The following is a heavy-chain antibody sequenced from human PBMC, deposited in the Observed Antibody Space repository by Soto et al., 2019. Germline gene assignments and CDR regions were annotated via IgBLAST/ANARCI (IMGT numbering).Heavy chain of an antibody. Sequence: GSLRLSCAASGFTFSSYWMSWVRQAPGKGLEWVANIKQDGSEKYYVDSVKGRFTISRDNAKNSLYLQMNSLRAEDTAVYYCAREGRKLRYFDWLPWGEYYYYYYYMDVWGKGTTVTVSS. D-gene: IGHD3-9*01. J-gene: IGHJ6*03. V-gene: IGHV3-7*01. CDR2: IKQDGSEK. CDR1: GFTFSSYW. CDR3: AREGRKLRYFDWLPWGEYYYYYYYMDV.